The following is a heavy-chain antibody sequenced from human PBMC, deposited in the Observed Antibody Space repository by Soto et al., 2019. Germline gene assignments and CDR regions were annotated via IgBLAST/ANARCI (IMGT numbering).Heavy chain of an antibody. CDR3: AKDRLWGSSDRGAPDDFEV. V-gene: IGHV4-4*02. D-gene: IGHD6-6*01. J-gene: IGHJ3*01. CDR2: IYQSGST. Sequence: QVHLQESGPGLVKPSGTLSLTCTVSGGSISSRNWWSWLRQSPTKGLEWIWEIYQSGSTNYNPSLESRVTISVDKSKNQFSLELTSLTAADTAVYYCAKDRLWGSSDRGAPDDFEVWGQGTMVTVS. CDR1: GGSISSRNW.